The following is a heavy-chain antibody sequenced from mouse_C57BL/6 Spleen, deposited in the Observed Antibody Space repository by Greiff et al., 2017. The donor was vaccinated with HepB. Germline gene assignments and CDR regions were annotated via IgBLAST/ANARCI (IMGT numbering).Heavy chain of an antibody. D-gene: IGHD4-1*02. CDR3: ARGINWGYAMDY. V-gene: IGHV7-1*01. Sequence: EVQVVESGGGLVQSGRSLRLSCATSGFTFSDFYMEWVRQAPGKGLEWIAASRNKANDYTTEYSASVKGRFIVSRDTSQSIIYLQMNALRAEDTAIYYCARGINWGYAMDYWGQGTSVTVSS. CDR1: GFTFSDFY. J-gene: IGHJ4*01. CDR2: SRNKANDYTT.